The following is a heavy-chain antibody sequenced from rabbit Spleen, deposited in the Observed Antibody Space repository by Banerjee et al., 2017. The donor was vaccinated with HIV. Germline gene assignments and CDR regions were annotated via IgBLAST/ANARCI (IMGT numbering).Heavy chain of an antibody. Sequence: QSLEESGGDLVKPGASLTLTCTASGFTIGSSDYMCWVRQAPGKGLEWISCIAGSSSGFTYSATWAKGRFTISKTSSTTVTLQMTSLTAADTATYFCARDLDDSDVDLTRLDLWGPGTLVTV. V-gene: IGHV1S40*01. CDR3: ARDLDDSDVDLTRLDL. D-gene: IGHD2-1*01. J-gene: IGHJ3*01. CDR2: IAGSSSGFT. CDR1: GFTIGSSDY.